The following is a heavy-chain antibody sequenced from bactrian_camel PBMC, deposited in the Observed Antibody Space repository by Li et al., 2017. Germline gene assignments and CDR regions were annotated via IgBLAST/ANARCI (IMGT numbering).Heavy chain of an antibody. Sequence: QLVESGGGSVQAGGSLRLTCAASGRTDSYNVMGWFRQAPGKEREGVARIYTGSGNTYYADSVKGRFTISKDNARNILYLQMDNLKPEDSATYRCAASWDVTAREALGNIARPEFGYWGDGTQVTVS. CDR1: GRTDSYNV. J-gene: IGHJ6*01. CDR2: IYTGSGNT. CDR3: AASWDVTAREALGNIARPEFGY. D-gene: IGHD4*01. V-gene: IGHV3S54*01.